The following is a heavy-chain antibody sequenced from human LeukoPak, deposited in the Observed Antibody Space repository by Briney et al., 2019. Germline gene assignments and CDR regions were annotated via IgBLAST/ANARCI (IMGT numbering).Heavy chain of an antibody. Sequence: GGSLRLSCAASGFTFSSYSMNWVRQAPGKGLEWVSSISSSSSYIYYADSVKGRFTISRDNAKNSLYLQMNSLRAEDTAVYYCARDIRGYSYGLATDDAFDIWGQGTMVTVSS. CDR3: ARDIRGYSYGLATDDAFDI. V-gene: IGHV3-21*01. CDR2: ISSSSSYI. D-gene: IGHD5-18*01. J-gene: IGHJ3*02. CDR1: GFTFSSYS.